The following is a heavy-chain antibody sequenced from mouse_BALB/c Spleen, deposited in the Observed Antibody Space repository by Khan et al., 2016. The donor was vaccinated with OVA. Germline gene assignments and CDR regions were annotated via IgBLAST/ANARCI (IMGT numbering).Heavy chain of an antibody. J-gene: IGHJ3*01. V-gene: IGHV9-3-1*01. D-gene: IGHD1-1*01. CDR2: INTYTGEP. CDR1: GYIFTNYG. Sequence: QIQLVQSGPELKKPGETVKISCTASGYIFTNYGMNWVQQAPGQGLKWMGWINTYTGEPTYADDFRGRFAFSLETSASTAYLQINNLKTEDTATFSGASGGFGCGRGKDGGFGYWGQGTLVTVS. CDR3: ASGGFGCGRGKDGGFGY.